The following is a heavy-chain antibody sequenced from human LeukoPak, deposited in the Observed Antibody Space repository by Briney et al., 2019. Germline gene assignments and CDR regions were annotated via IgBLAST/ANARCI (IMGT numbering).Heavy chain of an antibody. Sequence: SETLSLTCTVSGGSISSYYWSWIRQPPGKGLEWIVYVYYSGSTNYKPSPKSRVTISVDTSKNQFSLKLSSVTAADTAVYYCATTIIAAAGTTGGYYFDYWGQGTLVTVSS. J-gene: IGHJ4*02. CDR1: GGSISSYY. V-gene: IGHV4-59*08. CDR2: VYYSGST. CDR3: ATTIIAAAGTTGGYYFDY. D-gene: IGHD6-13*01.